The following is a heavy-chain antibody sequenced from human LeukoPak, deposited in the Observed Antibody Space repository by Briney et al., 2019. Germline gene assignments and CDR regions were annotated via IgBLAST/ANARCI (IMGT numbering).Heavy chain of an antibody. CDR2: TNRDGSTT. CDR3: ARDKKSGESSEIDY. V-gene: IGHV3-74*03. CDR1: GFTFSNYW. Sequence: GGSLRLSCAASGFTFSNYWVHWVRQAPGKGLVWVSRTNRDGSTTKYADSVKGRFTVSRDNAKNTLNLQMNSLRTEDTAVYYCARDKKSGESSEIDYWGQGTLVTVSS. J-gene: IGHJ4*02. D-gene: IGHD3-10*01.